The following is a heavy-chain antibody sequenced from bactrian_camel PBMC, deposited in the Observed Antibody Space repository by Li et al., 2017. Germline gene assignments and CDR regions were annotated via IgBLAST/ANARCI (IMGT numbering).Heavy chain of an antibody. Sequence: VQLVESGGGLVQPGGSLSLSCAASGLVFSSYYMSWVRQAPGKGLEWVASIYTHGYQTYYADSVKGRLTISRDNAKNTLYLQLNSLKTEDMAMYFCVTRESSGSWYDFASWGQGTQVTVS. CDR3: VTRESSGSWYDFAS. CDR2: IYTHGYQT. V-gene: IGHV3-2*01. CDR1: GLVFSSYY. D-gene: IGHD2*01. J-gene: IGHJ6*01.